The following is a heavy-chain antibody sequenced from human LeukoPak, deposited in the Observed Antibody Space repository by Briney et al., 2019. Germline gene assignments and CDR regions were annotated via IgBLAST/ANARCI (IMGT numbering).Heavy chain of an antibody. J-gene: IGHJ4*02. Sequence: PPGGSLRLSCAASGFTFSSYAMHWVRQAPGKGLEWVAVISYDGSNKYYADSVKGRFTISRDNSKNTLYLQMNSLRAEDTAVYYCARGQRRYCSSTSCSPIDYWGQGTLVTVSS. V-gene: IGHV3-30*04. CDR3: ARGQRRYCSSTSCSPIDY. D-gene: IGHD2-2*01. CDR1: GFTFSSYA. CDR2: ISYDGSNK.